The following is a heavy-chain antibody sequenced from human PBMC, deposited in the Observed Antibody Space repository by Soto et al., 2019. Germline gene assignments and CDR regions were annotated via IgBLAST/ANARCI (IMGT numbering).Heavy chain of an antibody. Sequence: GGSLRLSCAASGFTFSTYWMGWVRQAPGKGLEWVANIKQDGNEIYYVDSVKGRFTISRDNAQNSLHLQMNSLRADDTAVYYCARIQWYGSSWHFDYWGQGTLVTVSS. CDR1: GFTFSTYW. J-gene: IGHJ4*02. CDR2: IKQDGNEI. CDR3: ARIQWYGSSWHFDY. D-gene: IGHD6-13*01. V-gene: IGHV3-7*05.